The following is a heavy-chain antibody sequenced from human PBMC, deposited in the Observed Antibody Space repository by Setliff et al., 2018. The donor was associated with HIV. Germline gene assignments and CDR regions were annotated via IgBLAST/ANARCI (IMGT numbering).Heavy chain of an antibody. D-gene: IGHD3-3*01. Sequence: GESLKISCAASGFTFDDYGMSWVRQAPGKGLEWVSGINSDGSSTNYADSVKGRFTMSRDNAKNILYLQMNSLRAEDTAVYYCARNRPGLSFWTRDAFDIWGQGTVVTVSS. CDR1: GFTFDDYG. CDR3: ARNRPGLSFWTRDAFDI. V-gene: IGHV3-20*04. J-gene: IGHJ3*02. CDR2: INSDGSST.